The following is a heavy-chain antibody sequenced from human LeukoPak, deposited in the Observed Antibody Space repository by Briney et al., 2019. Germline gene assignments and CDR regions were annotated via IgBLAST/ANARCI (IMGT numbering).Heavy chain of an antibody. Sequence: SETLSLTCTVSGGSISTYYWTWIRQPPGKGLEGIGYIYYTGSTKQNPSLKSRVTISVDTSKNQFSLKLSSVTAADTAVYYCARAGSWYHYFDYWGQGTLVTVSS. J-gene: IGHJ4*02. CDR1: GGSISTYY. CDR3: ARAGSWYHYFDY. CDR2: IYYTGST. D-gene: IGHD6-13*01. V-gene: IGHV4-59*01.